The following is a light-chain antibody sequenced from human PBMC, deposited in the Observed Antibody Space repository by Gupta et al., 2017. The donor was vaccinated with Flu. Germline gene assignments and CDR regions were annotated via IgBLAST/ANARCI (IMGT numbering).Light chain of an antibody. CDR2: DVT. V-gene: IGLV2-14*03. Sequence: SSDIGFHNYVSWYQLHPGKAPKLMIYDVTDRPSGVSDRFSGSKSGNTASLTISGLQAEDEADYFCSSYKSSSPLVVFGSGTKVTVL. CDR1: SSDIGFHNY. J-gene: IGLJ1*01. CDR3: SSYKSSSPLVV.